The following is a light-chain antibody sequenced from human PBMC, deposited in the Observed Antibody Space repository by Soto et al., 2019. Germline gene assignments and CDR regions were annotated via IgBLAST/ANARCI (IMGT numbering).Light chain of an antibody. CDR3: CSYTSSSTYV. J-gene: IGLJ1*01. Sequence: QSVLTQPASVSGSPGQSITISCTGTSSDIGGYNYVSWYQQHPGKAPKVMIYDVSDRPSGVSYRFSGSKSGITASLTISGLQAEDEADYYCCSYTSSSTYVF. CDR2: DVS. V-gene: IGLV2-14*01. CDR1: SSDIGGYNY.